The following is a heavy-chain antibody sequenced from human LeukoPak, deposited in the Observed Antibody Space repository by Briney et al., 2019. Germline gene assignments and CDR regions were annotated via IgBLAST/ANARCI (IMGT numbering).Heavy chain of an antibody. J-gene: IGHJ6*02. CDR1: GSTLSSYS. Sequence: GGSLRLSCAASGSTLSSYSMNWVRQAPGKGLEWVSSISSSSSYIYYADSVKGRFTISRDNAKNSLYLQMNSLRAEDTAVYYCASSAGYGMDVWGQGTTVTVSS. CDR3: ASSAGYGMDV. V-gene: IGHV3-21*01. CDR2: ISSSSSYI.